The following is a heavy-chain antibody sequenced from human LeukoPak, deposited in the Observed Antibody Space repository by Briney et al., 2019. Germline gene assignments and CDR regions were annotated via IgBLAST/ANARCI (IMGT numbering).Heavy chain of an antibody. Sequence: ASVKVSCKASGYTFTTYGLSWVRQAPGQGFEWMGWISGYSGNTKYAQRLQGRVTMTTDTSTSTAYMELRSLRSDDTAVYYCARYSGYDYRDVSYYYYGMDVWGQGTTVTVSS. D-gene: IGHD5-12*01. CDR2: ISGYSGNT. V-gene: IGHV1-18*01. CDR1: GYTFTTYG. J-gene: IGHJ6*02. CDR3: ARYSGYDYRDVSYYYYGMDV.